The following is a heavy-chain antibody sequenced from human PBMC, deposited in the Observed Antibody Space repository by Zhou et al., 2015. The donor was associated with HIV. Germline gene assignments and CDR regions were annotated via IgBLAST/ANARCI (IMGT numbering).Heavy chain of an antibody. V-gene: IGHV1-69*06. D-gene: IGHD6-13*01. CDR3: AREPDLTGYSSSWYGGFDY. CDR2: IIPIFGTA. CDR1: GGTFSSYT. J-gene: IGHJ4*02. Sequence: QVLLVQSGAEVKKPGASVKVSCKASGGTFSSYTINWVRQAPGQGLEWMGGIIPIFGTANYAQKFQGRVTITADKSTSTAYMELSSLRSEDTAVYYCAREPDLTGYSSSWYGGFDYWGQGTLVTVSS.